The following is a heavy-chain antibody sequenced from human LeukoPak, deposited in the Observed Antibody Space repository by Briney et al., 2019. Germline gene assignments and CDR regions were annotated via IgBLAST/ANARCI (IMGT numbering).Heavy chain of an antibody. D-gene: IGHD2-15*01. CDR2: ISSSGSTI. V-gene: IGHV3-11*01. CDR3: ARVSRYCSGGSCYSGIYYYYMDV. CDR1: GFTFSDYY. J-gene: IGHJ6*03. Sequence: PGGSLRLSCAASGFTFSDYYMSWIRQAPGKGLEWVSYISSSGSTIYYADSVKGRFTISRDNAKNSLYLQMNSLRAEDTAVYYCARVSRYCSGGSCYSGIYYYYMDVWGKGTTVTISS.